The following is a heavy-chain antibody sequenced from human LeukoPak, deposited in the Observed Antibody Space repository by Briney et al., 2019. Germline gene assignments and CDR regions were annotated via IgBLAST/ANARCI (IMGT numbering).Heavy chain of an antibody. CDR2: IKEDGSEK. CDR3: AKSGSSVFWS. J-gene: IGHJ5*02. Sequence: GESLRLPCAASGFTFTNHWMSWVRQAPGKGLEWVANIKEDGSEKYYVDSVKGRFTVSRDNVKNSLFLQMNSLRVDDTAVYYCAKSGSSVFWSWGQGTLVTVSS. D-gene: IGHD3-3*02. V-gene: IGHV3-7*03. CDR1: GFTFTNHW.